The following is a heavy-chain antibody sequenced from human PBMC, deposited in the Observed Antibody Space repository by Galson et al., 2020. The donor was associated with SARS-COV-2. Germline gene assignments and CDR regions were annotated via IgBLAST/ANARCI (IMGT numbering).Heavy chain of an antibody. Sequence: GESLKISCAASGFTFSSYAMSWVRQAPGKGLDWVSAITDSGGDTNYPDSVKGRFTISRYNSKNTLYLQVNSLRAEDKALYYCAKERGRTTVTRGYLDSWGQGTLVSVSS. CDR1: GFTFSSYA. D-gene: IGHD4-17*01. CDR2: ITDSGGDT. V-gene: IGHV3-23*01. CDR3: AKERGRTTVTRGYLDS. J-gene: IGHJ4*02.